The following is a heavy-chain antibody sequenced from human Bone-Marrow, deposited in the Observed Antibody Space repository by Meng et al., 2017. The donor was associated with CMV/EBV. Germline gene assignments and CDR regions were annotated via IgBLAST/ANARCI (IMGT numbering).Heavy chain of an antibody. D-gene: IGHD1-26*01. CDR1: GFTFDDYG. J-gene: IGHJ5*02. CDR3: ARVGWGPLCWFDP. CDR2: INWNGGST. Sequence: GESLKISCAASGFTFDDYGMRWVGQAPGKGLEWVSGINWNGGSTGYADSVKGRFTISRENAKTSLYLQMNSLRAEDTALYYCARVGWGPLCWFDPWGQGTLVTVSS. V-gene: IGHV3-20*04.